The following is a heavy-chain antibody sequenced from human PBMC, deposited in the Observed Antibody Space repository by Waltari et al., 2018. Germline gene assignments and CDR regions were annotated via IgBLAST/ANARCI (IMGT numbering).Heavy chain of an antibody. V-gene: IGHV4-34*01. CDR2: INHSGST. CDR1: GGSFSGYY. J-gene: IGHJ4*02. Sequence: QVQLQQWGAGLLKPSETLSLTCAVYGGSFSGYYWSWIRQPPGKGLEWIGEINHSGSTNYNPSLKSRVTISVDTSKNQFSLKLSSVTAADTAVYYCARGLALSITMIVVVFDYWGQGTLVTVSS. D-gene: IGHD3-22*01. CDR3: ARGLALSITMIVVVFDY.